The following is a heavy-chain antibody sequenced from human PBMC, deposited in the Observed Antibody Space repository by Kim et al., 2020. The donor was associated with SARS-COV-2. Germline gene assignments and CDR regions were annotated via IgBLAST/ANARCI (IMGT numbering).Heavy chain of an antibody. CDR3: ARKFDS. Sequence: YNRGNTFYNPSLKSRLTISVDRSKNQFSLRLTSVTAADTAVYYCARKFDSWGQGTLVTVSS. V-gene: IGHV4-31*02. CDR2: YNRGNT. J-gene: IGHJ4*02.